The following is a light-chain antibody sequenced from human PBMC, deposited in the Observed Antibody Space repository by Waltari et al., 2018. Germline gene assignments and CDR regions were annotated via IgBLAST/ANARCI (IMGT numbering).Light chain of an antibody. CDR3: QQYGSTPWT. J-gene: IGKJ1*01. Sequence: ENVLTQSPSTLSLSPGERVTLSCRASHSVSSRSLAWYQPKPGQAPRLLIYGAMNRATGIPERFSGSGLATDFTCTISRLEPEDSAVYYCQQYGSTPWTFGQGTKVEIK. V-gene: IGKV3-20*01. CDR1: HSVSSRS. CDR2: GAM.